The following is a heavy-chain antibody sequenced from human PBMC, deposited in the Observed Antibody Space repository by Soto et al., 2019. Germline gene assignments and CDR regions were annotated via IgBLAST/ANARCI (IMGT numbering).Heavy chain of an antibody. D-gene: IGHD3-16*02. J-gene: IGHJ4*02. Sequence: ASVKVSCKASGYTFTSYDINWVRQATGQGLEWMGWMNPNSGNTGYAQKFQGRVTMTRNTSISTAYMELSSLRSEDTAVYYCEGASKVLFDYIWGSYRYSPPPDYWGQGTLVTVSS. CDR3: EGASKVLFDYIWGSYRYSPPPDY. V-gene: IGHV1-8*01. CDR1: GYTFTSYD. CDR2: MNPNSGNT.